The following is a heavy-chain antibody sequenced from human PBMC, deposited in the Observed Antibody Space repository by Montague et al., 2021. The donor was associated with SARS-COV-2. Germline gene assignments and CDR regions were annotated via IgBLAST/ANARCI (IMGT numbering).Heavy chain of an antibody. Sequence: TLSLTCTVSGGSISSGSYYWSWIRQPAGKGLEWIGRIYTSGSTNYNPSLKSRVTISVDTSKNQFSLKLSSVTAADTAVYYCARGGDYYDFWSGYYWAYWFDPWGQGTLVTVSS. J-gene: IGHJ5*02. CDR2: IYTSGST. CDR1: GGSISSGSYY. D-gene: IGHD3-3*01. CDR3: ARGGDYYDFWSGYYWAYWFDP. V-gene: IGHV4-61*02.